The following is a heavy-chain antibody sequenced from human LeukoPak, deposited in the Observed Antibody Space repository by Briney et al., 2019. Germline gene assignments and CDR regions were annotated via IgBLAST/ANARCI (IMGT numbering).Heavy chain of an antibody. Sequence: ASVKVSCKASGGTFSSYAISWVRQAPGQGLEWMGGIIPIFGTANYARKFQGRVTMTEDTSTDTAYMELSSLRSEDTAVYYCATGPPLNWGKVGTDYWGQGTLVTVSS. CDR3: ATGPPLNWGKVGTDY. CDR2: IIPIFGTA. D-gene: IGHD7-27*01. CDR1: GGTFSSYA. J-gene: IGHJ4*02. V-gene: IGHV1-69*06.